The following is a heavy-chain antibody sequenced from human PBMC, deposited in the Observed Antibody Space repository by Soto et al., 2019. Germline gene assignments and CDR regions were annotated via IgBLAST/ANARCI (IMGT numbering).Heavy chain of an antibody. Sequence: QAQLVESGGGLVKPGGSLRLSCAASGFTFSDYYMSWIRQAPGKGLEWVSYISSSGSTIYYADSVKGRFTISRDNAKNSLYLQMNSLRAEDTAVYYCATSMVVAATPAYYFDYWGQGTLVTVSS. CDR1: GFTFSDYY. CDR2: ISSSGSTI. J-gene: IGHJ4*02. CDR3: ATSMVVAATPAYYFDY. V-gene: IGHV3-11*01. D-gene: IGHD2-15*01.